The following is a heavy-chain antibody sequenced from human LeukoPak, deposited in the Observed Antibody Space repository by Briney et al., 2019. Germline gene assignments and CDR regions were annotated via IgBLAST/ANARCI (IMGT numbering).Heavy chain of an antibody. J-gene: IGHJ4*02. V-gene: IGHV3-48*03. CDR1: GFTFSDYE. D-gene: IGHD5-24*01. CDR2: IGSSDTTI. CDR3: ATDRRDAYSQNFDY. Sequence: SGGSLRLSCAASGFTFSDYEMNWVRQAPGKGLEWVSYIGSSDTTIYYADSVKGRFTISRDNAKNSLYLQMSSLRAEDTAVYYCATDRRDAYSQNFDYWGQGTLVTVSS.